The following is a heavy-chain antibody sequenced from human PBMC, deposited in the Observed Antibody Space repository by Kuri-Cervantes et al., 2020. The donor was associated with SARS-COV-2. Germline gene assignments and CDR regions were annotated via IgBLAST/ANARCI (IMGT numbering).Heavy chain of an antibody. CDR2: VDEYGRV. V-gene: IGHV4-34*01. CDR1: GASLNGYY. D-gene: IGHD3-3*01. J-gene: IGHJ5*02. CDR3: ARGRNYDFGVIHEKLDP. Sequence: SETLSLTCGVYGASLNGYYWSWIRQPPGKGLEWIGHVDEYGRVDYNPSLKSRVTTSVDMSKKQFSLNLRSVTAADTAVYYCARGRNYDFGVIHEKLDPWGQGSLVTVSS.